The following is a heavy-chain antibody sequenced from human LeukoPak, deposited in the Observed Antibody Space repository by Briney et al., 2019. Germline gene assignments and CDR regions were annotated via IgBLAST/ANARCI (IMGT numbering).Heavy chain of an antibody. CDR3: ARDRRAKYYFDY. D-gene: IGHD4/OR15-4a*01. J-gene: IGHJ4*02. CDR1: GYSISSGYY. V-gene: IGHV4-38-2*02. Sequence: TSETLSLTCTVSGYSISSGYYWGWIRQPPGKGLEWIGSIYYSGSTYYNPSLKSRVTISVDTSKNQFSLKLSSVTAADTAVYYCARDRRAKYYFDYWGQGTLVTVSS. CDR2: IYYSGST.